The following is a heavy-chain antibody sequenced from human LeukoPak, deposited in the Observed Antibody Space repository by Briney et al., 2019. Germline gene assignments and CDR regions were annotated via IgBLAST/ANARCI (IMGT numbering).Heavy chain of an antibody. CDR1: GYTLTELS. J-gene: IGHJ4*02. CDR3: ATARQWLLGLGY. V-gene: IGHV1-24*01. D-gene: IGHD6-19*01. Sequence: ASVKVSCKVSGYTLTELSMHWVRQAPGKGLEWMEGFDPEDGETIYAQKFQGRVTMTEDTSTDTAYMELNSLRSEDTAVYYCATARQWLLGLGYWGQGTLVTVSS. CDR2: FDPEDGET.